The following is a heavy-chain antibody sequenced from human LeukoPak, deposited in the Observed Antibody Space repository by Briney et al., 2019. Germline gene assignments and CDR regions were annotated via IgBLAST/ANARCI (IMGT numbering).Heavy chain of an antibody. CDR3: AKDSNYYGSGSAWDAFDI. J-gene: IGHJ3*02. Sequence: PGGSLSLSCAASGFTFSSYGMHWVRQAPGKGLEWVAVISYDGSNKYYADSVKGRFTISRDNSKNTLYLQMNSLRAEDTAVYYCAKDSNYYGSGSAWDAFDIWGQGTMVTVSS. CDR2: ISYDGSNK. CDR1: GFTFSSYG. D-gene: IGHD3-10*01. V-gene: IGHV3-30*18.